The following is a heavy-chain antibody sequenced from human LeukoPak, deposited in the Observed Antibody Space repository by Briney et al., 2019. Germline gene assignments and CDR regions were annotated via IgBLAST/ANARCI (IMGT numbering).Heavy chain of an antibody. Sequence: PGRSLRLSCAASGFTFSSYAMHWVRQAPGKGLEWVAVISYDGSNKYYADSVKGRFTISRDNSKNTLYLQMNSLRAEDTAVYYCARAKSDYSYYYGMDVWGQGTTVTVSS. V-gene: IGHV3-30-3*01. CDR2: ISYDGSNK. J-gene: IGHJ6*02. CDR1: GFTFSSYA. CDR3: ARAKSDYSYYYGMDV. D-gene: IGHD1-26*01.